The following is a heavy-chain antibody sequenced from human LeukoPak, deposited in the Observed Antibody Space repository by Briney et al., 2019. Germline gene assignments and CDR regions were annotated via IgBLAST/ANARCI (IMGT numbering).Heavy chain of an antibody. CDR3: ARHLSGVTGYTYGRGIDY. CDR2: ISWNSGSI. V-gene: IGHV3-9*01. Sequence: SLRLSCAASGFTFDDYAMHWVRQAPGKGLEWVSGISWNSGSIAYADSLKGRFTISRDNAKTSLYLQMISLRAEDTAVYYCARHLSGVTGYTYGRGIDYWGQGTLVTVSS. D-gene: IGHD5-18*01. J-gene: IGHJ4*02. CDR1: GFTFDDYA.